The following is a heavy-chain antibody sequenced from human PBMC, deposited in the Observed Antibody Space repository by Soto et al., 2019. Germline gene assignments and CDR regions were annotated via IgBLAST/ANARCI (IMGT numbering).Heavy chain of an antibody. V-gene: IGHV5-51*01. D-gene: IGHD3-22*01. CDR2: IYPGDSDT. J-gene: IGHJ6*02. Sequence: GESLKISCRTSGYSFPNSWIGWVRQMPGKGLDWMGIIYPGDSDTKYNPSFEGQVTLSVDKSISTAYLEWRSLKASDTAMYYCARSDSTPYYYCGWDVWGQGTTVTVSS. CDR1: GYSFPNSW. CDR3: ARSDSTPYYYCGWDV.